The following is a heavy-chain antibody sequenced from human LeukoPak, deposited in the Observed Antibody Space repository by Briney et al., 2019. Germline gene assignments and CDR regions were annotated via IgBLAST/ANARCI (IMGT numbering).Heavy chain of an antibody. V-gene: IGHV1-18*01. D-gene: IGHD3-22*01. CDR2: ISAYNGNT. CDR3: ARDRPYYYDSSGTDY. Sequence: ASVKVSCKAYGYTFTSYGISWVRQAPGQGLEWMGWISAYNGNTNYAQKLQGRVTMTTDTFTSTAYMELRSLRSDDTAVYYCARDRPYYYDSSGTDYWGQGTLVTVSS. J-gene: IGHJ4*02. CDR1: GYTFTSYG.